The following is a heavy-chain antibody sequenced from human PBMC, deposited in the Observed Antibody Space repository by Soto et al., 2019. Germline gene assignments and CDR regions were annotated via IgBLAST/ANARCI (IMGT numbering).Heavy chain of an antibody. D-gene: IGHD7-27*01. CDR3: AGEENWAYFDS. J-gene: IGHJ4*02. CDR2: ISYDGSNK. Sequence: QVQLVESGGGVVQPGRSLRLSCAASGFTFSSYAMHWVRQAPGKGLEWVAVISYDGSNKNYADSVKGRFTISRDTSKSTLYLQMNSLRPDDTAVYYCAGEENWAYFDSWGQGTLVTVSS. CDR1: GFTFSSYA. V-gene: IGHV3-30*04.